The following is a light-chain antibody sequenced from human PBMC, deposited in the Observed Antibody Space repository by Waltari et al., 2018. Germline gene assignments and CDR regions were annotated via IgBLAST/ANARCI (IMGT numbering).Light chain of an antibody. Sequence: EVVMTQSPATLSVSPGERATLSCRASQSVGSNLAWYQQKPGQAPRLLICGASTRATGIPARFSGRGSGTEFTLSISSLQSEDFAVYYCQQFNNWPPITFGQGTRLDIK. CDR2: GAS. V-gene: IGKV3-15*01. J-gene: IGKJ5*01. CDR3: QQFNNWPPIT. CDR1: QSVGSN.